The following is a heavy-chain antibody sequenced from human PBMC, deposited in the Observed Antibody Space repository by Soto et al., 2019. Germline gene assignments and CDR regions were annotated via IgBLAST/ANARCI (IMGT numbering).Heavy chain of an antibody. CDR2: IYYSGST. V-gene: IGHV4-39*02. J-gene: IGHJ4*02. Sequence: SETLSLTCTVSGGSISSSSYYWGWIRQPPGKGLEWIGSIYYSGSTYYNPSLKSRVTISVDTSKNQFSLKLSSVTAADTAVYYCVRDGTANSGSGIDYWGQGTRGTVSS. D-gene: IGHD3-10*01. CDR1: GGSISSSSYY. CDR3: VRDGTANSGSGIDY.